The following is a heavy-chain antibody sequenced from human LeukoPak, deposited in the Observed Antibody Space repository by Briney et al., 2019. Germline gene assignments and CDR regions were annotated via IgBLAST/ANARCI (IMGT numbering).Heavy chain of an antibody. Sequence: GGSLRLSCAASGFTFSNYGMHWVRQAPGKGLEWVAVISYDGSNKYYADSVKGRFTISRDNAKNTLYLQMNSLSAEDTAVYYCARVGHSYGLDYWGQGTLVTVSS. CDR3: ARVGHSYGLDY. CDR2: ISYDGSNK. CDR1: GFTFSNYG. J-gene: IGHJ4*02. D-gene: IGHD5-18*01. V-gene: IGHV3-30*03.